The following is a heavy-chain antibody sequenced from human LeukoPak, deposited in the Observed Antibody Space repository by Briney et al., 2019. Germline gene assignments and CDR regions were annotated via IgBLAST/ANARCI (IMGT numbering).Heavy chain of an antibody. Sequence: ASVKVSCKASGYTFTGYYMHWVRQAPGQGLEWMGWINPNSGGTNYAQKFQGRVTMTRDTSISTAYMELRSLRSDDTAVYYCARGSFSGWFGEFFDYWDQGTLVTVSS. CDR2: INPNSGGT. V-gene: IGHV1-2*02. CDR1: GYTFTGYY. D-gene: IGHD3-10*01. J-gene: IGHJ4*02. CDR3: ARGSFSGWFGEFFDY.